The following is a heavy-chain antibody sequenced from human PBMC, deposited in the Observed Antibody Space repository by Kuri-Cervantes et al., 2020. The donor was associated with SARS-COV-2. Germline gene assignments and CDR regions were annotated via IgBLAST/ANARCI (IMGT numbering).Heavy chain of an antibody. CDR1: GFTFSAYW. CDR3: ARGDGMDV. J-gene: IGHJ6*02. Sequence: GESLKISCAASGFTFSAYWMHWVRHAPGKGLVWVSHIDGDGTSIGYADSVKGRLTISRDNAKGTLYLQTNSLRAEDTAMYYCARGDGMDVWGQGTTVTVSS. CDR2: IDGDGTSI. V-gene: IGHV3-74*01.